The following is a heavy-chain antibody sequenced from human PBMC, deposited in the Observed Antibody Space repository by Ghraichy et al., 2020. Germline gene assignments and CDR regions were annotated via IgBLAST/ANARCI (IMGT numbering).Heavy chain of an antibody. CDR3: AKDLTVGADDAFDI. J-gene: IGHJ3*02. CDR2: ISGSGGST. D-gene: IGHD1-26*01. CDR1: GFTFSSYA. V-gene: IGHV3-23*01. Sequence: GESLNISCAASGFTFSSYAMSWVRQAPGKGLEWVSAISGSGGSTYYADSVKDRFTISRDNSKNTLYLQMNSLRAEDTAVYYCAKDLTVGADDAFDIWGQGTMVTVSS.